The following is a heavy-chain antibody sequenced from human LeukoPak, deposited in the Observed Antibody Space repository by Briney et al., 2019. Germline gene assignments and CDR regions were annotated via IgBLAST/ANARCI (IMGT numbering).Heavy chain of an antibody. CDR1: GGSFSNYY. CDR2: IYYSGST. D-gene: IGHD3-10*01. J-gene: IGHJ4*02. CDR3: ARHIYGGSFDY. V-gene: IGHV4-59*08. Sequence: SETLSLTCAGYGGSFSNYYWIWLRQPPGKGLEWIGYIYYSGSTNYNPSLKSRVTISVDSSKNQFSLKLSSVTAADTAVYYCARHIYGGSFDYWGQGALVTVSS.